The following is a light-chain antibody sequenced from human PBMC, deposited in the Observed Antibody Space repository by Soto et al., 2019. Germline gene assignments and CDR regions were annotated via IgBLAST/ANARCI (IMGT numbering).Light chain of an antibody. CDR1: GSNIGAGYS. CDR2: DDI. CDR3: QSYDSSVTGSPV. J-gene: IGLJ3*02. V-gene: IGLV1-40*01. Sequence: QSALTQPPSVSGAPGQRVTSSCTGAGSNIGAGYSVHWYQQLPGTAPKLLIYDDINRPSGVPDRFSGSKSGTSASLAITGLQADDEAVYYCQSYDSSVTGSPVFAGGTKLTVL.